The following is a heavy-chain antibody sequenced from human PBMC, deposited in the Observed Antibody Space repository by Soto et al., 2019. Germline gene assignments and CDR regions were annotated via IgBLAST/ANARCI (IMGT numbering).Heavy chain of an antibody. J-gene: IGHJ6*03. CDR3: ARALSVTLKYCSGGSCYPRVYYYYYMDV. CDR2: TNPNSGNT. V-gene: IGHV1-8*01. CDR1: GYTFNSYD. D-gene: IGHD2-15*01. Sequence: ASVKVSCKASGYTFNSYDINWVRQATGQGLEWMGWTNPNSGNTGYAQKFQGRVTMTRNTSISTAYMELSSLRSEDTAVYYCARALSVTLKYCSGGSCYPRVYYYYYMDVWGKGTTVTVSS.